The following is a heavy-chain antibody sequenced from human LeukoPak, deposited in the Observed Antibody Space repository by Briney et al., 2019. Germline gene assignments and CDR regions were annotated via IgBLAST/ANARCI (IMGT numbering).Heavy chain of an antibody. D-gene: IGHD3-3*01. V-gene: IGHV1-58*01. J-gene: IGHJ4*02. Sequence: ASVKVSCKASGFTFTSSAVQWVRQARGQRLEWIGWIVVGSGNTNYAQKFQERVTITRDMSTSTAYMELSSLRSEDTAVYYCARGSADFWSGYSTSNFDYWGQGTLVTVSS. CDR2: IVVGSGNT. CDR1: GFTFTSSA. CDR3: ARGSADFWSGYSTSNFDY.